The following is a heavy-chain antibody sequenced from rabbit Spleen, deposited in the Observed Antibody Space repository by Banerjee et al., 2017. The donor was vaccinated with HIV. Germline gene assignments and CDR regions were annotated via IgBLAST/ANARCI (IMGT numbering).Heavy chain of an antibody. CDR2: IDPVFGIT. D-gene: IGHD4-1*01. J-gene: IGHJ4*01. CDR3: VREVAVKFNL. V-gene: IGHV1S40*01. Sequence: QSLEESGGDLVKPGASLTLTCTASGFSFSAGYYMCWVRQAPGKGLEWIGYIDPVFGITNYANSVKGRFTISRDNTQNTLYLQLNSLTAADTATYFCVREVAVKFNLWGQGTLVTVS. CDR1: GFSFSAGYY.